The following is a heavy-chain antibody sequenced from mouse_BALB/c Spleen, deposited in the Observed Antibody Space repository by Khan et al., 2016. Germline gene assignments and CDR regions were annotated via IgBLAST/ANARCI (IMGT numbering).Heavy chain of an antibody. D-gene: IGHD1-3*01. CDR2: ISNGGTYT. Sequence: EVELVESGGGLVTPGGSLKLSCAASGFTFSTYAMSWVRQTPEKRLEWVATISNGGTYTYYPDSEKGRFTISRDNAKNALYLQMSSLRSGDTAMYYCARDQYKGGYYFDYWGQGTTLTVSS. J-gene: IGHJ2*01. V-gene: IGHV5-9-1*01. CDR3: ARDQYKGGYYFDY. CDR1: GFTFSTYA.